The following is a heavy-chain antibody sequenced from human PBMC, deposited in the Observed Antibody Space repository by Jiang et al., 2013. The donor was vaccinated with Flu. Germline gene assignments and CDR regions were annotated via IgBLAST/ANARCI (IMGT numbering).Heavy chain of an antibody. V-gene: IGHV4-4*02. D-gene: IGHD6-13*01. CDR1: GGSISSSNW. Sequence: SLTCAVSGGSISSSNWWSWVRQPPGKGLEWIGEIYHSGSTNYNPSLKSRVTISVDKSKNQFSLKLSSVTAADTAVYYCARDSLSAGYYFDYWGQGTLVTVSS. CDR2: IYHSGST. J-gene: IGHJ4*02. CDR3: ARDSLSAGYYFDY.